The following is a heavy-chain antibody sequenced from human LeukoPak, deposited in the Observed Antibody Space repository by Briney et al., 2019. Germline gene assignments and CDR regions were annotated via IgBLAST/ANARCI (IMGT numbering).Heavy chain of an antibody. CDR2: ISSRSSDI. J-gene: IGHJ4*02. V-gene: IGHV3-48*02. Sequence: TGGSLRLSCAASGFTFSTYSMNWVRQAPGKGLEWVSHISSRSSDIYYADSVKGRFTISRDNAKNSLYLQMNSLRDEDTAVYYCATKGRGYSGYDFSFDSWGQGTLVTVSS. CDR1: GFTFSTYS. CDR3: ATKGRGYSGYDFSFDS. D-gene: IGHD5-12*01.